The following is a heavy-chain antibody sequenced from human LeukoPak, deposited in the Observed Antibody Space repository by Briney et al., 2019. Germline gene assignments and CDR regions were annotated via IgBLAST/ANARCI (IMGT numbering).Heavy chain of an antibody. CDR2: IYYSGST. CDR1: GGSISSYY. V-gene: IGHV4-59*01. D-gene: IGHD1-26*01. CDR3: ARTSGSYLRHYYYGMDV. J-gene: IGHJ6*02. Sequence: SETLSLTCTVSGGSISSYYWSWIRQPPGKGLEWIGYIYYSGSTNYNPSLKSRVTISVDTSKNQFSLKLSSVTAADTAVYYCARTSGSYLRHYYYGMDVWGQGTTVTVSS.